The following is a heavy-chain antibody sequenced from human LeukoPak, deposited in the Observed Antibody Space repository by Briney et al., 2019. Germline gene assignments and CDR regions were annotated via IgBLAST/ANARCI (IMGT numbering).Heavy chain of an antibody. D-gene: IGHD3-10*01. J-gene: IGHJ4*02. Sequence: GRSLRLSCPASGFTFSIYWMSWVSQAPGKGLECVAYIKHEGRDTSYLGSVTGRLTLSRDNAKNSLYLQMNSLRADDTAVYDCARAGVRGVLLPVDYWGQGTLVTVSS. CDR3: ARAGVRGVLLPVDY. CDR2: IKHEGRDT. V-gene: IGHV3-7*01. CDR1: GFTFSIYW.